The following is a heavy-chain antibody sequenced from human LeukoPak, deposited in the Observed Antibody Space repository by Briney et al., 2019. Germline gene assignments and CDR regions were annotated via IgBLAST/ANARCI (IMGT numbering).Heavy chain of an antibody. D-gene: IGHD5-24*01. CDR2: IYPGHSDT. CDR1: GYSFTSYW. J-gene: IGHJ4*02. Sequence: GESLKISXKGSGYSFTSYWIVWVRQMPGKGPECMGIIYPGHSDTRYSPSFQGQVTISADESSNTAYLQWSSLKASDTAIYYCARHLDGYNPFDYWGQGTLVTVSS. V-gene: IGHV5-51*01. CDR3: ARHLDGYNPFDY.